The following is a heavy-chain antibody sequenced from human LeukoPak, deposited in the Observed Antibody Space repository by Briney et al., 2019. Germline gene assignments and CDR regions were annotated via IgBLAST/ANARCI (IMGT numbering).Heavy chain of an antibody. CDR2: IKQDGGER. V-gene: IGHV3-7*03. CDR1: GFTFSNYW. D-gene: IGHD3-16*01. CDR3: ARSRAAVVMGELILSFYYGMDV. Sequence: GGSLRLSCAASGFTFSNYWMNWVRQVPGKGLGWVATIKQDGGERYYVDSVEGRFTISRDNGKTSAYLQMNSLRADDTAVYYCARSRAAVVMGELILSFYYGMDVWGQGTTVTVS. J-gene: IGHJ6*02.